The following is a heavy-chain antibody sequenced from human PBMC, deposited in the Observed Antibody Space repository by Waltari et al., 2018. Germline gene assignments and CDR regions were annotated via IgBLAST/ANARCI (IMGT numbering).Heavy chain of an antibody. CDR3: ARYYGSGSLYHMDV. CDR2: IYYSGST. D-gene: IGHD3-10*01. Sequence: QVQLQESGSGLVKPSETLSLTCTVSGGSISSSYWSWIRQPPGKGLEWIGYIYYSGSTNYNPSLKSRVTISVDTSKNQFSLKLSSVTAADTAVYYCARYYGSGSLYHMDVWGKGTTVTVSS. J-gene: IGHJ6*03. CDR1: GGSISSSY. V-gene: IGHV4-59*01.